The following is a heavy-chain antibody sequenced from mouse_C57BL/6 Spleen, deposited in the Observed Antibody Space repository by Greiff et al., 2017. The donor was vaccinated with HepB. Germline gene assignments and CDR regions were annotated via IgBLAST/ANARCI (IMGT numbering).Heavy chain of an antibody. CDR3: ARLGYRRGAMDY. Sequence: VQLQQSGPELVKPGASVKISCKASGYTFTDYYMNWVKQSHGKSLEWIGDINPNNGGTSYNQKFKGKATLTVDKSSSTAYMELRSLTSEDSAVYYCARLGYRRGAMDYWGQGTSVTVSS. J-gene: IGHJ4*01. D-gene: IGHD3-1*01. CDR1: GYTFTDYY. V-gene: IGHV1-26*01. CDR2: INPNNGGT.